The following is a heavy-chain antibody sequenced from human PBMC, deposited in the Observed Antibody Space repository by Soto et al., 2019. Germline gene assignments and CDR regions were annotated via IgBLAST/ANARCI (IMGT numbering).Heavy chain of an antibody. CDR3: ARVPSPFDYYYAMDV. Sequence: PSETLSLTCTVSGDSISSGNKYWSWIRQPPGRGLEWIGYIFSSGTTYYNPSLKSRLTMSLDASQNQFSLKLNSLTDADTAVYFCARVPSPFDYYYAMDVWGQGTTATV. CDR2: IFSSGTT. V-gene: IGHV4-30-4*01. CDR1: GDSISSGNKY. D-gene: IGHD3-16*01. J-gene: IGHJ6*02.